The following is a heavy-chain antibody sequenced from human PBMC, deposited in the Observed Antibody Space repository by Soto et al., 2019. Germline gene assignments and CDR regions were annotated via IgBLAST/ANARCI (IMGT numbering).Heavy chain of an antibody. CDR3: AKVAPDNSSNPYYYGPGCYSYNWFDP. CDR1: GFTFSSYG. CDR2: ISYDGSNK. J-gene: IGHJ5*02. V-gene: IGHV3-30*18. D-gene: IGHD3-10*01. Sequence: QVQLVESGGGVVQPGRSLRLSCAASGFTFSSYGMHWVRQAPGKGLEWVAVISYDGSNKYYADSVKGRFTISRDNSKNTLYLQMNILRAEDTAVYYCAKVAPDNSSNPYYYGPGCYSYNWFDPWGQGTLVTVSS.